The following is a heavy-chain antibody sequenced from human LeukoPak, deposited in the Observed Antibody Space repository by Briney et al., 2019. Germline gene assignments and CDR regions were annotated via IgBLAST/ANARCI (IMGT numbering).Heavy chain of an antibody. V-gene: IGHV4-34*01. CDR1: GGSFTGYY. Sequence: SETLSLTCAVYGGSFTGYYWSWVRQPPGKGLEWIGEINHSGSTNYNPSLKSRVTISVDTSKNQFSLKLTSVTAADTAVYYCARWAACRDGYKWGQGTQVTVSS. CDR3: ARWAACRDGYK. J-gene: IGHJ4*02. D-gene: IGHD5-24*01. CDR2: INHSGST.